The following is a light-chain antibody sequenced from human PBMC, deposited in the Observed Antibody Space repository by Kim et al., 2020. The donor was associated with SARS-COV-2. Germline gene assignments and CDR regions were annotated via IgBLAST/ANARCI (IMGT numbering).Light chain of an antibody. Sequence: NFMLTQPHSVSESPGKTVTISCTRSSGNIASNYMQWYQQRPGSAPTIVIYEDTQRPSRVPDRFSGSIDSSSNSASLTISGLKTEDEADYYCQSYDNTNQVFGGGTQLTVL. V-gene: IGLV6-57*04. CDR3: QSYDNTNQV. J-gene: IGLJ3*02. CDR1: SGNIASNY. CDR2: EDT.